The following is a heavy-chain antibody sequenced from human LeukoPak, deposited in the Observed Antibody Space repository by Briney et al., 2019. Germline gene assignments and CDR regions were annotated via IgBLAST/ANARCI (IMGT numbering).Heavy chain of an antibody. D-gene: IGHD3-22*01. Sequence: SETLSLTCAVDGGSFSGYYWSWIRQPPGKGLEWIGEINHSGSTNYNPSLKSRVTISADTSKNQFSLKLSSVTAADTAVYYCARRKDSSGYDAFDIWGQGTMVTVSS. CDR3: ARRKDSSGYDAFDI. J-gene: IGHJ3*02. CDR2: INHSGST. CDR1: GGSFSGYY. V-gene: IGHV4-34*01.